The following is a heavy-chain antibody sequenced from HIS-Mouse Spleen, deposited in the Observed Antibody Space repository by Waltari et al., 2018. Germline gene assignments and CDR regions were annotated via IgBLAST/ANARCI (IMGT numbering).Heavy chain of an antibody. J-gene: IGHJ2*01. CDR1: GFHFRCLW. CDR2: IKKDGSEK. V-gene: IGHV3-7*01. Sequence: VQPVGFGGGLVQAGGARRTLCGASGFHFRCLWMRWGRQGPGKGLEWVANIKKDGSEKYYVDSVKGRFTISRDNAKNSLYLQMNSLRAEDTAVYYCARDRYWYFDLWGRGTLVTVSS. CDR3: ARDRYWYFDL.